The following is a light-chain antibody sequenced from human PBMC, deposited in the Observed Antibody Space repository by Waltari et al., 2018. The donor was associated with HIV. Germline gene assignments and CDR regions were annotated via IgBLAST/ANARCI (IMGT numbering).Light chain of an antibody. CDR2: EVN. V-gene: IGLV2-8*01. CDR3: SSYAGYNNYV. CDR1: GSDVGAYNY. J-gene: IGLJ1*01. Sequence: QSALTQPPSASGSPGQSVTISCTGTGSDVGAYNYVSWYQQHPGKAPKLMIYEVNKRPSGVPDRFSGSKPGNTASLTVSGLQAEDEADYYCSSYAGYNNYVFGTGTKVTVL.